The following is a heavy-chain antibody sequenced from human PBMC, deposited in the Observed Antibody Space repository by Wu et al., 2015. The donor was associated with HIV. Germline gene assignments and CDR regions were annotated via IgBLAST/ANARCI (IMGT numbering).Heavy chain of an antibody. CDR3: ARDRPSITMVREIIITYSFDL. D-gene: IGHD3-10*01. J-gene: IGHJ3*01. CDR2: INPNSGGT. CDR1: GYTFSGYY. Sequence: QVQLVQSGAEVRKPGASVKVSCKASGYTFSGYYMHWVRQAPGQGLEWMGWINPNSGGTSYAQKFQGRVTMTRDTSISTAYMELSSLRSDDIAVYYCARDRPSITMVREIIITYSFDLWGQGTMVTVSS. V-gene: IGHV1-2*02.